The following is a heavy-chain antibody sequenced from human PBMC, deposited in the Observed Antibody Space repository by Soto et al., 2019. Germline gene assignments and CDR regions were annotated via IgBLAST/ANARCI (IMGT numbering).Heavy chain of an antibody. CDR2: ISAYNDKT. D-gene: IGHD6-19*01. Sequence: ASVKVSCKTSGGTFSSYTISWVRQAPGQGLEWMGWISAYNDKTNYAQKLQGRVTMTTDTSTSTAYVELRSLRSDDTAVYYCARDPIKYSSGWYYFDYWGQGTLVTVSS. V-gene: IGHV1-18*01. CDR3: ARDPIKYSSGWYYFDY. CDR1: GGTFSSYT. J-gene: IGHJ4*02.